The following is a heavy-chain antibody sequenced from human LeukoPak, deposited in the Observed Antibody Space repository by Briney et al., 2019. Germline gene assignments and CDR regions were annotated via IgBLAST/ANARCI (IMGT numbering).Heavy chain of an antibody. Sequence: AASVKVSCKASGYTFTGYYMHWVRQAPGQGLEWMGWINPNSGGTNYAQKFQGRVTMTRDTSISTAYMELSRLRSDDTAVYYCATLYDSSGYSGVPPYYFDYWGQGTLVTVSS. D-gene: IGHD3-22*01. V-gene: IGHV1-2*02. CDR2: INPNSGGT. J-gene: IGHJ4*02. CDR3: ATLYDSSGYSGVPPYYFDY. CDR1: GYTFTGYY.